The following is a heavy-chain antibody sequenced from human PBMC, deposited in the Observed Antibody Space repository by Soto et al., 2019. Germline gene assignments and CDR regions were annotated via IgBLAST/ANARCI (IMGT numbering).Heavy chain of an antibody. J-gene: IGHJ4*02. D-gene: IGHD6-13*01. CDR3: ARDLAAGDH. CDR2: INPASGST. Sequence: QVQLVQSGAEVKKPGASVKVSCRTSGYTFTHYYIHWVRQAPGQGLEWLGIINPASGSTNYAQDFQGRVTLTMDTSTTTVYMELSGLRVEDTAIFYCARDLAAGDHWGQGTLVTVSS. V-gene: IGHV1-46*01. CDR1: GYTFTHYY.